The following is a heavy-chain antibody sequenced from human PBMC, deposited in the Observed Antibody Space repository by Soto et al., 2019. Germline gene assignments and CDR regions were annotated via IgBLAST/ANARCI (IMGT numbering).Heavy chain of an antibody. CDR3: AREIVVVPAATRENWFDP. V-gene: IGHV4-34*01. CDR2: INHSGST. J-gene: IGHJ5*02. D-gene: IGHD2-2*01. CDR1: GGSFSGYY. Sequence: QSQTLSLTCAVYGGSFSGYYWSWIRQPPGKGLEWIGEINHSGSTNYNPSLKSRVTISVDTSKNQFSLKLSSVTAADTAVYYCAREIVVVPAATRENWFDPWGQGTLVTVSS.